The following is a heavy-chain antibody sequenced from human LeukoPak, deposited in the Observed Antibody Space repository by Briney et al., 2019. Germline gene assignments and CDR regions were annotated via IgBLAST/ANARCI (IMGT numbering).Heavy chain of an antibody. CDR3: AREGWRGYCSGGSCYYFDY. V-gene: IGHV3-21*01. J-gene: IGHJ4*02. CDR1: GFTFSSYS. D-gene: IGHD2-15*01. Sequence: PGGSLRLSCAASGFTFSSYSMNWVRQAPGKGLEWVSSISSSSSYIYYADSVKGRFTISRDNAKSSLYLQMNSLRAEDTAVYYCAREGWRGYCSGGSCYYFDYWGQGTLVTVSS. CDR2: ISSSSSYI.